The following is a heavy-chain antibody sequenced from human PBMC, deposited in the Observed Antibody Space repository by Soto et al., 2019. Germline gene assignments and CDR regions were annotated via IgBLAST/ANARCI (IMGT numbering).Heavy chain of an antibody. V-gene: IGHV3-11*05. Sequence: QVQLVESGGGLVKPGGSLRLSCAASGFTFSDYYMSWIRQAPGKGLEWVSYISSSSSYTNYADSVKGRFTISRDNAKNSLYLQMNSLRAEDTAVYYCARDNNQGWFDPWGQGTLVPVSS. CDR2: ISSSSSYT. CDR1: GFTFSDYY. J-gene: IGHJ5*02. CDR3: ARDNNQGWFDP. D-gene: IGHD1-20*01.